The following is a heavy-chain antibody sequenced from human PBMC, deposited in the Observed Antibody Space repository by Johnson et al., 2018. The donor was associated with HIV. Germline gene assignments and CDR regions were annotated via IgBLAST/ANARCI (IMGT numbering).Heavy chain of an antibody. Sequence: VQLVESGGGLIQSGGSLRLSCAASGFTFSNAWMSWVRQAPGKGLEWVGRIKSKTDGGTTDYAAPVKGRFTISRDDSKNTLYLQMNSLKTEDTAVYYCAREPEGWAFDIWGQGTMVTVSS. CDR2: IKSKTDGGTT. V-gene: IGHV3-15*01. CDR1: GFTFSNAW. J-gene: IGHJ3*02. CDR3: AREPEGWAFDI. D-gene: IGHD1-26*01.